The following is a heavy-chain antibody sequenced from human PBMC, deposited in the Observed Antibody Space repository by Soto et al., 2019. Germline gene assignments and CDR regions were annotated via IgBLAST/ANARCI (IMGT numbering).Heavy chain of an antibody. CDR1: GFTFSTYA. V-gene: IGHV3-30-3*01. CDR2: ISYDGSNE. CDR3: ERDPGTMVRGVAYGMDV. D-gene: IGHD3-10*01. J-gene: IGHJ6*02. Sequence: QVQLVESGGGVVQPGRSLRLSCAASGFTFSTYAMHWVRQAPGKGLEWVAVISYDGSNEYQADSVKGRFTISRDNSKNTLYLQMNILRGEDTAVYYCERDPGTMVRGVAYGMDVWGQGTTVTVSS.